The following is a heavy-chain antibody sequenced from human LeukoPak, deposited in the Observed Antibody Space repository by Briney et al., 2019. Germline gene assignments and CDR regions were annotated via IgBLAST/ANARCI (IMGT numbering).Heavy chain of an antibody. CDR1: GYSFTSYW. D-gene: IGHD6-6*01. V-gene: IGHV5-51*01. J-gene: IGHJ1*01. CDR3: ASRIAARLEYFQH. Sequence: GESLKISCKGSGYSFTSYWIGWVRQMPGKGLEWMGIIYPGDSDTRYSPSFQGQVTISADKSISTAYLQWSSLRSEDTAVYYCASRIAARLEYFQHWGQGTLVTVSS. CDR2: IYPGDSDT.